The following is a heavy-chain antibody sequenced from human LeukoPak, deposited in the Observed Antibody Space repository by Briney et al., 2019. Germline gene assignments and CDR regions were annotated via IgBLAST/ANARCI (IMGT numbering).Heavy chain of an antibody. V-gene: IGHV1-69*04. Sequence: SVKVSCKASGGTFSSYAISWVRQAPGQGLEWMGRIIPILGIANYAQKFQGRVTITADKSTSTAYMELSSLRSEDTAVYYCTLYYYDSSGYYAFDIWGQGTMVTVSS. CDR1: GGTFSSYA. CDR2: IIPILGIA. D-gene: IGHD3-22*01. CDR3: TLYYYDSSGYYAFDI. J-gene: IGHJ3*02.